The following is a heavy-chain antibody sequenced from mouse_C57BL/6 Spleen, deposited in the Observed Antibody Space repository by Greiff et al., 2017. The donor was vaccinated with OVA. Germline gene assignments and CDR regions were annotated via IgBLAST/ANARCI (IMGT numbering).Heavy chain of an antibody. Sequence: QVQLQQPGAELVKPGATVKLSCKASGYTFTSYWMQWVKPRPGQGLEWIGEIDPSDSYTNYNQKFKGKATLTVDTSSSTAYMQLSSLTSEDSAVYYCARKLGKRAWFAYWGQGTLVTVSA. V-gene: IGHV1-50*01. J-gene: IGHJ3*01. D-gene: IGHD4-1*01. CDR3: ARKLGKRAWFAY. CDR2: IDPSDSYT. CDR1: GYTFTSYW.